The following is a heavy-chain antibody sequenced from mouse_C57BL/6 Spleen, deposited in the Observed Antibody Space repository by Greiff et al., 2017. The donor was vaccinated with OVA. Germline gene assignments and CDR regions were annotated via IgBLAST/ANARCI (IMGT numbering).Heavy chain of an antibody. CDR1: GYTFTGYW. D-gene: IGHD2-5*01. J-gene: IGHJ4*01. CDR3: ALGISNFLYYYAMDY. CDR2: IDPSDSET. V-gene: IGHV1-52*01. Sequence: QVQLQQPGAELVRPGSSVKLSCKASGYTFTGYWMHWVKQRPIQGLEWIGNIDPSDSETHYNQKFKDKATLTVDKSSSTAYMQLSSLTSEDSAVYYCALGISNFLYYYAMDYWGQGTSVTVSS.